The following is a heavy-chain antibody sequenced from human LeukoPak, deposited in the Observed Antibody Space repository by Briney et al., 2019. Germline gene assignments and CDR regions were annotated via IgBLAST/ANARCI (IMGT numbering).Heavy chain of an antibody. D-gene: IGHD3-10*01. CDR2: IYYSGST. CDR3: ASIITMVREFDY. CDR1: GGSISSSSYY. Sequence: SETLSLPFTVSGGSISSSSYYWGWIRPPPGKGLEWIGSIYYSGSTYYNPSLKSRVTISVDTSKNQFSLKLSSVTAADTAVYYCASIITMVREFDYWGQGTLVTVSS. V-gene: IGHV4-39*07. J-gene: IGHJ4*02.